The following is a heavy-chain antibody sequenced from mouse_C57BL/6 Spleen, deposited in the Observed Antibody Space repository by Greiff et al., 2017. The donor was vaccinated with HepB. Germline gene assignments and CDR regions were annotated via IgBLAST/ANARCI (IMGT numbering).Heavy chain of an antibody. Sequence: VQLQQSGAELVKPGASVKLSCKASGYTFTSYWMHWVKQRPGQGLEWIGMIHPNSGSTNYNEKFKSKATLTVDKSSSTAYMQLSSLTSEDSAVYYCARFYYSNSYAMDYWGQGTSVTVSS. D-gene: IGHD2-5*01. CDR3: ARFYYSNSYAMDY. V-gene: IGHV1-64*01. CDR1: GYTFTSYW. J-gene: IGHJ4*01. CDR2: IHPNSGST.